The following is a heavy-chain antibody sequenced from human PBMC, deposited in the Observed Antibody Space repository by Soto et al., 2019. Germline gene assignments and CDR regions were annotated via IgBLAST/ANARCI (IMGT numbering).Heavy chain of an antibody. CDR3: ARELRQQRVRGKDV. V-gene: IGHV3-33*01. J-gene: IGHJ6*02. CDR2: IWYDGSNK. CDR1: GFTFSSYG. Sequence: GGSLRLSCAASGFTFSSYGMHWVRQAPGKGLEWVAVIWYDGSNKYYADSVKGRFTISRDNSKNTLYLQMNSLRAEDTAVYDWARELRQQRVRGKDVWGQGTTVTVSS. D-gene: IGHD6-13*01.